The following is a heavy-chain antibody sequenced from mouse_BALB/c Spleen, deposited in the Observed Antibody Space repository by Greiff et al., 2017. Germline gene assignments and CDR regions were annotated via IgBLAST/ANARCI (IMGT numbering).Heavy chain of an antibody. J-gene: IGHJ4*01. CDR3: ARSYRYDGIYAMDY. CDR2: IDPSDSET. CDR1: GYSFTSYW. V-gene: IGHV1S126*01. Sequence: QVQLKQSGPQLVRPGASVKISCKASGYSFTSYWMHWVKQRPGQGLEWIGMIDPSDSETRLNQKFKDKATLTVDKSSSTAYMQLSSPTSEDSAVYYCARSYRYDGIYAMDYWGQGTSVTVSS. D-gene: IGHD2-14*01.